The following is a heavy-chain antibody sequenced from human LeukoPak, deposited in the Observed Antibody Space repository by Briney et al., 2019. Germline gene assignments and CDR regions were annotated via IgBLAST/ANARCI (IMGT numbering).Heavy chain of an antibody. CDR1: GFTFSNYT. J-gene: IGHJ4*02. Sequence: PGGSLRLSCAASGFTFSNYTMNWVRQAPGKGLEWVSYISSSGRTIYDADSVKGRFTISRDNAKNSLYLQMNSLKAEDTAVYYCARYYCSVTSCYGGYFDSWGQGILVTVSS. D-gene: IGHD2-2*01. CDR2: ISSSGRTI. CDR3: ARYYCSVTSCYGGYFDS. V-gene: IGHV3-48*04.